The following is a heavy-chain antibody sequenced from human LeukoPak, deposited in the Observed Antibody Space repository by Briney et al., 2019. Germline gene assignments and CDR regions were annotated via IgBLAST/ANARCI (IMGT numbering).Heavy chain of an antibody. CDR1: GGSISSGGYY. CDR3: ARSHYGSGSYYGC. CDR2: IYYSGST. J-gene: IGHJ4*02. Sequence: SETLSLTCTVSGGSISSGGYYWSWIRQHPGKGLEWIGYIYYSGSTYYNPSLKSRVTISVDTSKNQFSLKLSSVTAADTAVYYCARSHYGSGSYYGCWGQGTLVTVSS. D-gene: IGHD3-10*01. V-gene: IGHV4-31*03.